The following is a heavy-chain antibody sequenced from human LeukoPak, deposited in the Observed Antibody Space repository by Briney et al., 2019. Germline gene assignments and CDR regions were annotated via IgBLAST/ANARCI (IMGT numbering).Heavy chain of an antibody. CDR2: IYYSGST. Sequence: SETLSLTCTVSGGSISSSSYYWGWIRQPPGKGLEWIGSIYYSGSTYYNPSLKSRVTISVDTSKNQFSLKLSSMTAADTAVYYCAISGGEKYYDILTGYYNADEPFDYWGQGTLVTVSS. J-gene: IGHJ4*02. V-gene: IGHV4-39*01. CDR1: GGSISSSSYY. CDR3: AISGGEKYYDILTGYYNADEPFDY. D-gene: IGHD3-9*01.